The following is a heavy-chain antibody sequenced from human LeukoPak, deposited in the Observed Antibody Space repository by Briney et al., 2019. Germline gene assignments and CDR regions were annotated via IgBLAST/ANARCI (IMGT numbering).Heavy chain of an antibody. J-gene: IGHJ5*02. D-gene: IGHD3-3*01. Sequence: GGSLRLSCADSGFTFSSYWMSWVRQAPGKGLEWVANIKQDGSEKYYVDSVKGRFTISRDNVKNSLYLQMNSLRVEDTAVYYCARGGAFWSGYYHTNWFDPWGQGTLVTVSS. CDR2: IKQDGSEK. V-gene: IGHV3-7*01. CDR3: ARGGAFWSGYYHTNWFDP. CDR1: GFTFSSYW.